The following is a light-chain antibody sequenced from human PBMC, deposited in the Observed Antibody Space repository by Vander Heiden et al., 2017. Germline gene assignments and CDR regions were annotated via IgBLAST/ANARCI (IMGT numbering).Light chain of an antibody. CDR2: GAS. Sequence: DIPLTQPPSSLSASVGARVTITCRASQGIRKYLGWYQQKPGKAPKRLIYGASNLQSGVPSRFSGSGSGTDFTLTISSLQPEDFATYYCLQHNTYPWTFGQGTKVEIK. CDR3: LQHNTYPWT. J-gene: IGKJ1*01. CDR1: QGIRKY. V-gene: IGKV1-17*01.